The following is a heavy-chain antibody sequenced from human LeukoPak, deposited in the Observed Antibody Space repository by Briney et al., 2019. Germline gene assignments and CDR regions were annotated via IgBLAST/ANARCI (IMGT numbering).Heavy chain of an antibody. CDR3: ARDGLEADGYNWFDP. J-gene: IGHJ5*02. Sequence: GASVKVSCKASGYTCTSYAMHWVRQAPGQRLEWMGWVNAGNGNTKYSQKFQGRVTITRDTSASTAYMELSSLRSEDTAVYYCARDGLEADGYNWFDPWGQGTLVTVSS. CDR1: GYTCTSYA. V-gene: IGHV1-3*01. CDR2: VNAGNGNT. D-gene: IGHD6-6*01.